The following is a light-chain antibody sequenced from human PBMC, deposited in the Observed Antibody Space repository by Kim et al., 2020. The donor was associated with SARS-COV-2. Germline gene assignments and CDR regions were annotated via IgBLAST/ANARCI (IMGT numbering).Light chain of an antibody. CDR1: QSVSSY. J-gene: IGKJ4*01. CDR3: QQRINWPRT. CDR2: DAA. Sequence: EIVLTQSPATLSLSPGERATLSCRASQSVSSYLAWYQQKPGQAPRLLIYDAANSATGIPARFSGSGSGTAFTLPISSLEPEEFVVDYGQQRINWPRTFGGGTKVEI. V-gene: IGKV3-11*01.